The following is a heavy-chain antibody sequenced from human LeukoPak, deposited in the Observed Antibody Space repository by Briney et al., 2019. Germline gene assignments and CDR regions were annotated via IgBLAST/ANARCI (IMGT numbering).Heavy chain of an antibody. CDR2: INSNSGGT. CDR1: VYTFTGYY. D-gene: IGHD6-19*01. Sequence: ASVKVSCKASVYTFTGYYMHWVRQAPGHGLEWMGWINSNSGGTNYAQKTSGRVTMTWDTSISTAYMELSRLRSDDTAVYYCASAYSSGWYKAFDIWGQGTMVTVSS. J-gene: IGHJ3*02. CDR3: ASAYSSGWYKAFDI. V-gene: IGHV1-2*02.